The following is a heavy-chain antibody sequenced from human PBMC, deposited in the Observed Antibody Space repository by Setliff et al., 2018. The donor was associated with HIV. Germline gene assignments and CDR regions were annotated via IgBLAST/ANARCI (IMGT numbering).Heavy chain of an antibody. J-gene: IGHJ4*02. V-gene: IGHV4-4*08. Sequence: PSETLSLTCRVSGSSISSYHWSWIRQPPGKGLEWIGHIYKSGSANYSPSLKGRVTISADTSRNQFSLKLTSVTAADTAIYYCGRLSDTAMASFDSWGQGTLVTVSS. CDR3: GRLSDTAMASFDS. CDR1: GSSISSYH. D-gene: IGHD5-18*01. CDR2: IYKSGSA.